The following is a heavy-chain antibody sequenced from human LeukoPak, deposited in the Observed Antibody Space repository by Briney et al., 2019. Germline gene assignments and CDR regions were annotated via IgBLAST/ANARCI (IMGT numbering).Heavy chain of an antibody. J-gene: IGHJ5*02. D-gene: IGHD3-10*01. V-gene: IGHV1-2*02. CDR1: GYTFTGYY. CDR2: INPNSGGT. Sequence: ASVKVSCKASGYTFTGYYMHWVRQAPGQGLEWMGWINPNSGGTNYAQKFQGRVTMTRDTSISTAYMELSRLRSDDTAVYYCARGSYLLLWFGELPNWFDPWGQGTLVTVSS. CDR3: ARGSYLLLWFGELPNWFDP.